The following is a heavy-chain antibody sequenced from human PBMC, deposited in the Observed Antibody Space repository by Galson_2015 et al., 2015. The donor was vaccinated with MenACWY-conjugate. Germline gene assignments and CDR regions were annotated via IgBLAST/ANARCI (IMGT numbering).Heavy chain of an antibody. J-gene: IGHJ5*02. CDR3: ARLPRGINLILEGS. V-gene: IGHV4-39*01. Sequence: ETLSLTCSVSGGSIYSSDHWWGWIRQPPGKGLEWIASIHHSETTHYNPSLRSRVSISVDTSKNQFSLKLSSVSAADTAVYYCARLPRGINLILEGSWGQGILVTVSS. D-gene: IGHD3-22*01. CDR2: IHHSETT. CDR1: GGSIYSSDHW.